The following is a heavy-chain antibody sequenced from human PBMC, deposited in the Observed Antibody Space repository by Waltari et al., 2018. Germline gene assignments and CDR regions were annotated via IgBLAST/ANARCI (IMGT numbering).Heavy chain of an antibody. D-gene: IGHD1-26*01. CDR3: TLLFRH. Sequence: EVQLVESGGGLVKPGGSLRLSCAASGFTFSNAWLNWVRQAPGKGLGWVGRIKRKTDGGTTDYAANVKGRFTITRDDSKNTLYLQMNSLKTEDTAVYYCTLLFRHWGQGTLVTVSS. CDR2: IKRKTDGGTT. V-gene: IGHV3-15*07. J-gene: IGHJ1*01. CDR1: GFTFSNAW.